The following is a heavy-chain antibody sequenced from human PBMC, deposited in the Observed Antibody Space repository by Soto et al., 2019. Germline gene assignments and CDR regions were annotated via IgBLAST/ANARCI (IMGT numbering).Heavy chain of an antibody. CDR3: ESHRALGPPPDY. D-gene: IGHD3-16*01. Sequence: SETLSLTCTVSGGSISSYYWSWIRQPPGKGLEWIGYIYYSGSTNYNPSLKSRVTISVDTSKNQFSLKLSSVTAADTAVYYCESHRALGPPPDYWGQGTLVTVAS. V-gene: IGHV4-59*08. CDR2: IYYSGST. J-gene: IGHJ4*02. CDR1: GGSISSYY.